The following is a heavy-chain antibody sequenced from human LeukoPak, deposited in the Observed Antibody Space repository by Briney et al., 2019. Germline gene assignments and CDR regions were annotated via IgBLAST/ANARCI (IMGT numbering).Heavy chain of an antibody. D-gene: IGHD1-14*01. CDR2: ISYSGNT. CDR1: GTSITNYY. Sequence: SSETLSLTCAVSGTSITNYYWSWIRQPPGKGLEWIGYISYSGNTNYNPSLKSRVTISLDTPKNQFSLKVSTVTAADTAAYYCARHGARMTEKAAFDIWGQGTMITVSS. V-gene: IGHV4-59*08. J-gene: IGHJ3*02. CDR3: ARHGARMTEKAAFDI.